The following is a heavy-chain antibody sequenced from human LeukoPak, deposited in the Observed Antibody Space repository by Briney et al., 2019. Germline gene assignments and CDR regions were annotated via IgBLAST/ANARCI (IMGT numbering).Heavy chain of an antibody. CDR1: GFTFSTYA. J-gene: IGHJ4*02. V-gene: IGHV3-23*01. CDR3: AKDGEYYDSSGYYSHFDY. D-gene: IGHD3-22*01. CDR2: ISGSGGST. Sequence: GGSLRLSCAASGFTFSTYAMSWVRQAPGKGLEWVSGISGSGGSTYYADSVKGRFTISRDNPKNTLDLQMNSLRAEDTAVYYCAKDGEYYDSSGYYSHFDYWGQGTLVTVS.